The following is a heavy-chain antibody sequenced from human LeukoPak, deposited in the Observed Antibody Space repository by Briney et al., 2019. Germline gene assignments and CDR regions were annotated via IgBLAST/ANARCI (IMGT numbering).Heavy chain of an antibody. Sequence: SVKVSCKASGGTFSSYAISWVRQAPGQGLEWMGRIIPILGIANYAQKFQGRVTITADKSTSTAYMELSSLRSEDTAVYYCARDQYCSGGSCQNWFDPWGQGTLVTVSS. CDR3: ARDQYCSGGSCQNWFDP. CDR1: GGTFSSYA. CDR2: IIPILGIA. V-gene: IGHV1-69*04. J-gene: IGHJ5*02. D-gene: IGHD2-15*01.